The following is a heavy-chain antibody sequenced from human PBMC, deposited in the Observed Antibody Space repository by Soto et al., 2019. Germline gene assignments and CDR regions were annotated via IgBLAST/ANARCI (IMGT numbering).Heavy chain of an antibody. D-gene: IGHD5-12*01. CDR1: GFTFSSYG. CDR2: ISYDGSNK. J-gene: IGHJ4*02. Sequence: GGSLRLSCAASGFTFSSYGMHWVRQAPGKGLEWVAVISYDGSNKYYADSVKGRFTISRDNSKTTLYLQMNSLRAEDTAVYYCAMDIALDYWGQGTLVTVSS. V-gene: IGHV3-30*03. CDR3: AMDIALDY.